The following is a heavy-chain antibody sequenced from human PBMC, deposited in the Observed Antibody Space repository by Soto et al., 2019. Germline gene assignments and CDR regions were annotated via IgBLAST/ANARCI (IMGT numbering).Heavy chain of an antibody. V-gene: IGHV4-34*01. Sequence: QVQLQQWGAGLLKPSETLSLTCAVYGGSFSGYYWSWIRQPPGKGLEWIGENNHSGSTNYNPSLKSRVTISVDTSKNQFSLKLSSVTAADTAVYYCARDRSSSWSGGFDPWGQGTLVTVSS. CDR3: ARDRSSSWSGGFDP. CDR1: GGSFSGYY. CDR2: NNHSGST. J-gene: IGHJ5*02. D-gene: IGHD6-13*01.